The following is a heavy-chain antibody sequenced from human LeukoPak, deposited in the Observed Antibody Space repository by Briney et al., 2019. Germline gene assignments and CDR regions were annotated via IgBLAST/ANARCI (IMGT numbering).Heavy chain of an antibody. CDR1: GGTFSTYS. V-gene: IGHV1-69*13. Sequence: SVKVSCKAPGGTFSTYSINWVRQAPGQGLEWMGGIIPMFGATNHALSFQGRVTFTADESTSTAYMELSSLRSEDTAVYYCARGDYGGWAEYFLHWGQGTLVIVSS. CDR2: IIPMFGAT. J-gene: IGHJ1*01. D-gene: IGHD4-23*01. CDR3: ARGDYGGWAEYFLH.